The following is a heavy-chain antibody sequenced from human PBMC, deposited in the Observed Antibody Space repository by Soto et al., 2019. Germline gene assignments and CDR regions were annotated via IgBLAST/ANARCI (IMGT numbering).Heavy chain of an antibody. CDR3: ARGSGGSFYYYMDV. J-gene: IGHJ6*03. CDR2: IYYSGST. V-gene: IGHV4-39*01. D-gene: IGHD2-15*01. CDR1: GGSISSSSDY. Sequence: SETLSLTCTVSGGSISSSSDYWGWIRQPPGKGLEWIGSIYYSGSTYYNPSLKSRVTISVDTSKNQFSLKLSSVTAADTAVYYCARGSGGSFYYYMDVWGKGTTVTVS.